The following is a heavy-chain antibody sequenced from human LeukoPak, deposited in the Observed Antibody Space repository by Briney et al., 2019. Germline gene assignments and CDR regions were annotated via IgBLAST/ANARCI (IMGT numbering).Heavy chain of an antibody. CDR3: ARAKFPGGAVAGTFDY. CDR2: IYYSGST. J-gene: IGHJ4*02. V-gene: IGHV4-39*01. CDR1: GESLNIYY. D-gene: IGHD6-19*01. Sequence: PSETLSLTCAVYGESLNIYYWSWIRQPPGKGLEWIGSIYYSGSTYYNPSLKSRVTISVDTSKNQFSLKLSSVTAADTAVYYCARAKFPGGAVAGTFDYWGQGTLVTVSS.